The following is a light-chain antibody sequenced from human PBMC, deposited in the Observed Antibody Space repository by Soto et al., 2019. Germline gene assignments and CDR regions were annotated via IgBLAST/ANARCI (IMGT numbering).Light chain of an antibody. J-gene: IGKJ1*01. CDR3: QQYGTSPRT. Sequence: EIVLTQSPGTLSLSQGERATLSCRASLSLSSSYLAWYQQKPGQAPRLLIYGASSRATGIPDRFSGSGSGTDFTLTISRLEPEDFAVYYCQQYGTSPRTFGQGTKVEIK. CDR1: LSLSSSY. V-gene: IGKV3-20*01. CDR2: GAS.